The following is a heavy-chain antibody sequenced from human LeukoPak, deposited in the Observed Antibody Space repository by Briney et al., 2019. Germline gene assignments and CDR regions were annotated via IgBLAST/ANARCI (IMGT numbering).Heavy chain of an antibody. CDR1: GGSISSYY. CDR3: LRGFFSFWSNIGVTAAAWFDP. CDR2: IYTSGST. D-gene: IGHD5-12*01. V-gene: IGHV4-4*07. J-gene: IGHJ5*02. Sequence: SETLSLTCTVSGGSISSYYWSWIRQPAGKGLEWIGRIYTSGSTNYNPSLNSRVTMSVDTSQNQFSLKLRSVTPADTAVYYCLRGFFSFWSNIGVTAAAWFDPWGQGTLVTVSS.